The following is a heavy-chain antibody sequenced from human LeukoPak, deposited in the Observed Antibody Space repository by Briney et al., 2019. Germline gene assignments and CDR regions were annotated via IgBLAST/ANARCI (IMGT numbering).Heavy chain of an antibody. J-gene: IGHJ3*02. CDR1: GGSISSSNW. D-gene: IGHD6-13*01. Sequence: SQTLSLTCAVSGGSISSSNWWSWVRQPPGQGLEWIGEIYHSGSTNYNPSLKSRVTISVDKSKNQFSLKLSSVTAADTAVYYCARDREAVARLDIWGQGTMVTVSS. V-gene: IGHV4-4*02. CDR2: IYHSGST. CDR3: ARDREAVARLDI.